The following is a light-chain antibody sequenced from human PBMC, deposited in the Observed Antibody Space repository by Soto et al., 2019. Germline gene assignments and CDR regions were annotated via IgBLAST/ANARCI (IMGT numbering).Light chain of an antibody. CDR1: QTVSSSS. J-gene: IGKJ3*01. Sequence: EIVLTQSPGTLSLSPGDRATLSCRASQTVSSSSLAWYQKKPGQAPRLLIYSASIRATGFPDRFSGSGSGTDFTLTISRLEPEDFAVYYWQQYSGSPYSFGPATKVDLK. CDR3: QQYSGSPYS. V-gene: IGKV3-20*01. CDR2: SAS.